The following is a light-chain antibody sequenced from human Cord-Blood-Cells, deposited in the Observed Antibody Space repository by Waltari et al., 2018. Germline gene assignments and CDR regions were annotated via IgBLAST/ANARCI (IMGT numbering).Light chain of an antibody. CDR1: QGISSA. J-gene: IGKJ4*01. CDR2: DAS. CDR3: QQFNSYRLT. V-gene: IGKV1-13*02. Sequence: AIQLTQSPSSLSASVGDRVTITCRASQGISSALAWYQQKPGKAPKLLIYDASSLESGVPSRFSGSGSGTYFTLTISSLQPEDFATYYCQQFNSYRLTFGGGTKVEIK.